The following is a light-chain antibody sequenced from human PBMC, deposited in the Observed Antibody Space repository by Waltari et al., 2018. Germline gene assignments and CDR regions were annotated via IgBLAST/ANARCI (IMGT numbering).Light chain of an antibody. J-gene: IGKJ2*01. Sequence: EIVLTQSPGTLSLSPGERATLPCRASQSVSSSYLAWYQQKPGQAPSLLIYGASSRATGIPDRFSGSVSGTDFTLTIRRLEPEDVAVYYCQQYGSSPPFTFGQGTKLEIK. V-gene: IGKV3-20*01. CDR1: QSVSSSY. CDR2: GAS. CDR3: QQYGSSPPFT.